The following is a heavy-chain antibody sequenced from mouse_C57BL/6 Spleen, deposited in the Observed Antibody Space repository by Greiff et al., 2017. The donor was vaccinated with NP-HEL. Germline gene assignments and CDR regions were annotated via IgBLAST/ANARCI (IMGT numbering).Heavy chain of an antibody. Sequence: EVQLVESGGDLVKPGGSLKLSCAASGFTFSSYGMSWVRQTPDKRLEWVATISSGGSYTYYPDSVKGRFTISRDNAKNTLYLQMSSLKSEHTAMDYCARHFYDYDEGYFDYWGQGTTLTVSS. CDR1: GFTFSSYG. V-gene: IGHV5-6*01. J-gene: IGHJ2*01. D-gene: IGHD2-4*01. CDR2: ISSGGSYT. CDR3: ARHFYDYDEGYFDY.